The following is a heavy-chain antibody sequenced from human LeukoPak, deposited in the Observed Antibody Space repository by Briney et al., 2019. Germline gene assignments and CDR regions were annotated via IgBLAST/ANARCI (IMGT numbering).Heavy chain of an antibody. CDR2: INPNSGGT. D-gene: IGHD1-26*01. CDR1: GYTVTGYY. V-gene: IGHV1-2*02. Sequence: ASVKVSCKASGYTVTGYYMHWVRQAPGQGLEWRGWINPNSGGTNYAQKFQGRVTMTRDTSISTAYMELSRLRSDDTAVDYCARDCYSGSYYIAFDIWGQGTMVTVSS. J-gene: IGHJ3*02. CDR3: ARDCYSGSYYIAFDI.